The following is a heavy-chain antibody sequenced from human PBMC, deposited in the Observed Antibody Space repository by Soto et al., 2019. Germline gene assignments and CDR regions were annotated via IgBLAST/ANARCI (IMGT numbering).Heavy chain of an antibody. CDR2: INPNSGGT. Sequence: ASVKVSCKASGYTFTGCYMHWVRQAPGQGLEWMGWINPNSGGTNYAQRFQGRVTMTRDTSISTAYMELSRLRSDDTAVYYCAPMYSSSSQLDVWGQGTTVTVSS. V-gene: IGHV1-2*02. CDR1: GYTFTGCY. CDR3: APMYSSSSQLDV. D-gene: IGHD6-6*01. J-gene: IGHJ6*02.